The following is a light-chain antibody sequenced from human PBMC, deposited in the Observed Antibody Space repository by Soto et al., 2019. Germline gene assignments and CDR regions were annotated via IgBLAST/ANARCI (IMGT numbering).Light chain of an antibody. Sequence: EIVLTQSPGTLSLSPGERATLSCRASQSVSSSYLAWYQQRPGQAPRLLLYGASSRATGIPDRFSGSGSATDFTLTISRLEPEDFAVYYCQQYGSSAYSFGQGTKLEIK. J-gene: IGKJ2*03. CDR2: GAS. CDR3: QQYGSSAYS. V-gene: IGKV3-20*01. CDR1: QSVSSSY.